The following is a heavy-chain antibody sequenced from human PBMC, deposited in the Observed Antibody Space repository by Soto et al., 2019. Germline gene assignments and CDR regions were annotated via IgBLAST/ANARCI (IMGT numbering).Heavy chain of an antibody. CDR2: ISGSGDTT. CDR1: GFTFSGYA. J-gene: IGHJ4*02. V-gene: IGHV3-23*01. D-gene: IGHD2-15*01. Sequence: EVQLLESGGGLLQPGRSLRLSCAASGFTFSGYAMSWVRQAPGKGLQWVSGISGSGDTTWYADSVKGRFTISRDNFMNTLYLQTNSLRAEDTAIYYCAKGFTLHHPSQFDYWGQGILVTVSS. CDR3: AKGFTLHHPSQFDY.